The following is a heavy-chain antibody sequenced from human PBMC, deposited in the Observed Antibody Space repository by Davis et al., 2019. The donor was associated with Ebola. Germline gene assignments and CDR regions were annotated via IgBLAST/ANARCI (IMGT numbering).Heavy chain of an antibody. J-gene: IGHJ5*02. CDR3: ARVSLRYSSSWRRVNWFDP. D-gene: IGHD6-13*01. CDR1: GGSFSGYY. Sequence: MPSETLSLTCAVYGGSFSGYYWSWIRQPPGKGLEWIGEINHSGSTNYNPSLKSRVTISVDTSKNQFSLKLSSVTAADTAVYYCARVSLRYSSSWRRVNWFDPWGQGTLATVSS. CDR2: INHSGST. V-gene: IGHV4-34*01.